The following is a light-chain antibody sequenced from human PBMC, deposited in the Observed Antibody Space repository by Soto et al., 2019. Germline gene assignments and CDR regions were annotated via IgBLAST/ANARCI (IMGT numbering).Light chain of an antibody. CDR2: DAS. J-gene: IGKJ2*01. CDR3: QQYHGYST. CDR1: QNINYW. Sequence: DIQMTQSPSPLSASVGDRVTITCRTSQNINYWLAWYQHKPGKAPKLLIYDASSLESGVPSRFSGSGFGTEFTLTISSQPPEDFATYCYQQYHGYSTFGQGTKLEIK. V-gene: IGKV1-5*01.